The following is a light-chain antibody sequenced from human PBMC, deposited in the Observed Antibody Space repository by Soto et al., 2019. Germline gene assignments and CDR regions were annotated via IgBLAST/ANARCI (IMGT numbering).Light chain of an antibody. J-gene: IGLJ1*01. V-gene: IGLV2-14*01. CDR3: SSYTRSSTQV. CDR1: SSDVGGYNY. Sequence: QSALTQPASVSGSPGQSITISCTGTSSDVGGYNYVSWYQQHPGKAPKLMIYEVSNRPSGVSNRFSGSKSGNTASLTISGLQAEDGADYNCSSYTRSSTQVFGTGTKLTVL. CDR2: EVS.